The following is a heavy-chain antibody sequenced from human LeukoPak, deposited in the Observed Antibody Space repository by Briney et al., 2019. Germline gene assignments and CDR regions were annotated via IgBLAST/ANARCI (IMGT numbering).Heavy chain of an antibody. Sequence: SVKVSCKASGGTFSSYAISWVRQAPGQGLEWMGGIIPIFGTANYAQKFQGRVTITADESTSTAYMELGSLRSEDTAVYYCARDRYCSGGSCYSGGWYFDLWGRGTLVTVSS. J-gene: IGHJ2*01. D-gene: IGHD2-15*01. CDR1: GGTFSSYA. V-gene: IGHV1-69*13. CDR2: IIPIFGTA. CDR3: ARDRYCSGGSCYSGGWYFDL.